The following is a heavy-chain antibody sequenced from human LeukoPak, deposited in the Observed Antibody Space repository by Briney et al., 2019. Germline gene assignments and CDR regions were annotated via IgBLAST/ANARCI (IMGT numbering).Heavy chain of an antibody. CDR3: ARYCSSTSCYVDAFDI. V-gene: IGHV3-7*01. D-gene: IGHD2-2*01. Sequence: PGGSLRLSCAASGFTFSSYWMSWVRQAPGKGLEWVANIKQDGSEKYYVDSVKGRFTISRDNAKNSLYLQMNSLRAEDTAVYYCARYCSSTSCYVDAFDIWGQRTMVTVSS. CDR1: GFTFSSYW. J-gene: IGHJ3*02. CDR2: IKQDGSEK.